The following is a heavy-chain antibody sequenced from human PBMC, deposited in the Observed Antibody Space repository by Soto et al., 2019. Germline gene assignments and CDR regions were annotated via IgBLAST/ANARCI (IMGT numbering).Heavy chain of an antibody. CDR1: GYTFNSYG. V-gene: IGHV1-18*01. J-gene: IGHJ5*02. Sequence: ASVKVSCKASGYTFNSYGITWVRQAPGQGLEWMGWISAYNGDTNYAQNFRGRVTMTTDTSTSTAYMELRSLRSDDTAMYYCARDIVHTRDKNWFDPWGQGTQVPVSS. D-gene: IGHD5-12*01. CDR3: ARDIVHTRDKNWFDP. CDR2: ISAYNGDT.